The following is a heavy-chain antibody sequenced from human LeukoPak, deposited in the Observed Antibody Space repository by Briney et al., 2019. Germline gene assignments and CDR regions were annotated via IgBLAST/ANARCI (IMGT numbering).Heavy chain of an antibody. D-gene: IGHD6-19*01. J-gene: IGHJ4*02. V-gene: IGHV1-2*02. Sequence: GASVKVSCKASGYTFTGYYMHWVRQAPGQGLEWMGWINPNSGGTKYAQKFQGRVTMTRDTSISTAYMELSRLRSDDTAVYYCARGGVAGTIDYWGQGTLVTVSS. CDR1: GYTFTGYY. CDR3: ARGGVAGTIDY. CDR2: INPNSGGT.